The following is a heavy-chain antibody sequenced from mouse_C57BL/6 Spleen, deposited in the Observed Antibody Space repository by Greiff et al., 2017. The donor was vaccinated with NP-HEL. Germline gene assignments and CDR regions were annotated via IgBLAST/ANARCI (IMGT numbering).Heavy chain of an antibody. CDR1: GYTFTSYW. J-gene: IGHJ4*01. CDR2: IHPNSGST. V-gene: IGHV1-64*01. CDR3: ARDPSGAMDY. Sequence: QVQLQQSGAELVKPGASVKLSCKASGYTFTSYWMHWVKQRPGQGLEWIGMIHPNSGSTNYNEKFKSKATLTVDKSSSTAYMQLSSLTSEDSAVYYCARDPSGAMDYWGQGTSVTVSS.